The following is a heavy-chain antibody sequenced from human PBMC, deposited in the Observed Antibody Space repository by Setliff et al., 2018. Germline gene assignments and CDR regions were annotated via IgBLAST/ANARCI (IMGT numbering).Heavy chain of an antibody. Sequence: GASVKVSCKASGGTFSSYGISWVRQAPGQGLEWMGGIIPIFGTANYAQKFQGRVTITADESTSTAYMELSSLRSEDTAVYYCARDGDNYYDSSGYYLNHAFDIWGQGTMVTVSS. D-gene: IGHD3-22*01. V-gene: IGHV1-69*13. CDR1: GGTFSSYG. CDR2: IIPIFGTA. CDR3: ARDGDNYYDSSGYYLNHAFDI. J-gene: IGHJ3*02.